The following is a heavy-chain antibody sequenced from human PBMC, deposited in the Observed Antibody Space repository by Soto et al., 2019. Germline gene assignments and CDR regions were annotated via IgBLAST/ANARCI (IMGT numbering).Heavy chain of an antibody. J-gene: IGHJ6*02. V-gene: IGHV4-4*07. CDR2: IYTSGST. CDR3: ARVRCSGGSCSPYYYYGMDV. Sequence: PSETLSLTCTVSGGSISSYYWSWIRQPAGKGLEWVGRIYTSGSTNYNPSLKSRVTMSVDTSKNQFSLKLSSVTAADTAVYYCARVRCSGGSCSPYYYYGMDVWGQGTTVTVSS. D-gene: IGHD2-15*01. CDR1: GGSISSYY.